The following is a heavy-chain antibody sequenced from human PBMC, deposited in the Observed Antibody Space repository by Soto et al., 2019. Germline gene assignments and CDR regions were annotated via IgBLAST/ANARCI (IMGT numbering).Heavy chain of an antibody. CDR2: INTKNGNA. CDR3: ARDQAPYSNGWYY. J-gene: IGHJ4*02. V-gene: IGHV1-18*01. CDR1: GYTFTSYG. Sequence: QIYLVQSGAEEKKPGASVKVSCKASGYTFTSYGIIWVRQAPGQGLEWMGWINTKNGNAHYAQKLQGRVTMTTDTSTTTAYMELRSLRTDDPAVYFCARDQAPYSNGWYYWGQGTLVTVSS. D-gene: IGHD6-19*01.